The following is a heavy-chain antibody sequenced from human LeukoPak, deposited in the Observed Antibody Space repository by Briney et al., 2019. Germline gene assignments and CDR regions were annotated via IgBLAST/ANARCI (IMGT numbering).Heavy chain of an antibody. Sequence: PGGSLTLSCAASGFSFSLYAVKWVRQAPGKGLEWISYIDSGSDDILHADSVRGRFAISRDNAKNTLYLEMNSLRAEDTAVYYCASDTYRPLPIDSWGQGTRVTVSS. CDR3: ASDTYRPLPIDS. V-gene: IGHV3-21*05. D-gene: IGHD1-14*01. CDR2: IDSGSDDI. CDR1: GFSFSLYA. J-gene: IGHJ4*02.